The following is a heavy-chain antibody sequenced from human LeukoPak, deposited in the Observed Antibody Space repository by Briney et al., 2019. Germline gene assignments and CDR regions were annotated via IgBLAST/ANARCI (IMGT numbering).Heavy chain of an antibody. Sequence: SETLSLTCTVSGGSISSIGHYWAWIRQPPGKGLEWIASIYYSGTTYYNPSLKSRVTISVDTSKNQFSLKLNSVTAADTAVYYCAIAGLVPAAIHDAFDIWGQGTMVTVSS. CDR2: IYYSGTT. CDR1: GGSISSIGHY. V-gene: IGHV4-39*07. J-gene: IGHJ3*02. CDR3: AIAGLVPAAIHDAFDI. D-gene: IGHD2-2*01.